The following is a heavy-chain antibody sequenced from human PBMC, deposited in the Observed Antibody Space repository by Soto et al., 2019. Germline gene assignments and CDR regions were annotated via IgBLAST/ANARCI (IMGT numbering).Heavy chain of an antibody. CDR3: ARYQKLRTDYYYYYYMDV. CDR1: GFTFSSYS. J-gene: IGHJ6*03. V-gene: IGHV3-48*01. CDR2: ISSSSSTI. D-gene: IGHD4-17*01. Sequence: GGSLRLSCAASGFTFSSYSMNWVRQAPGKGLEWVSYISSSSSTIYYADSVKGRFTISRDNAKNSLYLQMNSLRAEDTAVYYCARYQKLRTDYYYYYYMDVWGKGTTVTVSS.